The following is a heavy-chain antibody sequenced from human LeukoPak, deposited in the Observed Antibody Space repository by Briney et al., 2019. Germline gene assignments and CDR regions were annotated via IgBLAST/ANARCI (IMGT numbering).Heavy chain of an antibody. CDR1: GGSISSYY. J-gene: IGHJ4*02. CDR3: ARVRDRSSYFYDLDY. Sequence: SETLSLTCTVSGGSISSYYWSWIRQPPGKGLEWIGCIHYSGSTNYNPSLKSRVTISVDTSKNQFSLKLSSVTAADTAVYYCARVRDRSSYFYDLDYWGQGILVTVSS. D-gene: IGHD3-22*01. V-gene: IGHV4-59*01. CDR2: IHYSGST.